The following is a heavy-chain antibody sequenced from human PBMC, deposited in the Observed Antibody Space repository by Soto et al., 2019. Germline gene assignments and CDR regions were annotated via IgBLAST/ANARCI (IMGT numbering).Heavy chain of an antibody. D-gene: IGHD3-16*01. CDR1: GYTFTKYG. CDR3: AREMAGTGGEDDY. CDR2: ISGSSGNA. V-gene: IGHV1-18*01. J-gene: IGHJ4*02. Sequence: QVQLVQSGAEVKNPGASVKVSGKTSGYTFTKYGVGWVRQAPGPGLEWMGWISGSSGNANYAEKVQGRITLTTDTSTSTAYIELRSLRSDDTAVYYCAREMAGTGGEDDYWGEGPRVTVSS.